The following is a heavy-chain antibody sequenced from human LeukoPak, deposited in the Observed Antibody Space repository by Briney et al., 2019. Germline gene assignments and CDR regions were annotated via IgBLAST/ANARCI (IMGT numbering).Heavy chain of an antibody. D-gene: IGHD6-19*01. J-gene: IGHJ4*02. CDR3: ARLLGYSGGWSNAFDY. V-gene: IGHV4-39*01. CDR1: GGSISSSSYY. Sequence: PSGTLSLTCTVSGGSISSSSYYWGWIRQPPGKGLEWIGSIYYSGSTYYNPSLKSRVTISVDTSKNQFSLKLSSVTAADTAVYYCARLLGYSGGWSNAFDYWGQGTLVTVSS. CDR2: IYYSGST.